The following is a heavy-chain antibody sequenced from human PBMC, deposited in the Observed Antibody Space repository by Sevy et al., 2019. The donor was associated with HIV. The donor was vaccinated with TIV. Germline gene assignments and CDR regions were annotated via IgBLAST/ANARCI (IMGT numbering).Heavy chain of an antibody. V-gene: IGHV3-53*04. Sequence: GGSLRLSCVVSGFSVRDNYVSWVRQVPGRGLEWVSIIYSSGAIYYRESVKGRFTISRNISENTVYLQMNSLRTEDTALYYCMGGNSYGDAFNIWGQGTKVTVSS. J-gene: IGHJ3*02. CDR3: MGGNSYGDAFNI. CDR2: IYSSGAI. CDR1: GFSVRDNY. D-gene: IGHD5-18*01.